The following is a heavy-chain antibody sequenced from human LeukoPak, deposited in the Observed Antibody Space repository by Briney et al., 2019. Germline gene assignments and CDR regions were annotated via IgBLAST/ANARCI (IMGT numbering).Heavy chain of an antibody. CDR3: ASTPWASLALDP. J-gene: IGHJ5*02. V-gene: IGHV3-33*01. CDR1: GFTFSSYG. D-gene: IGHD2-2*01. Sequence: GGSLRLSCAASGFTFSSYGMHWVRQAPGKGLEWVAVIWYDGSNKYCADSVKGRFTISRDNSKNTLYLQMNSLRAEDTAVYYCASTPWASLALDPWGQGTLVTVSS. CDR2: IWYDGSNK.